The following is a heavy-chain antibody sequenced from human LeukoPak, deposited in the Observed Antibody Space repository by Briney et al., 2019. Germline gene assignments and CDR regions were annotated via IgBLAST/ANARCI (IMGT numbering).Heavy chain of an antibody. CDR3: ARRSDSGWPNYFDY. CDR2: ISTDGRST. V-gene: IGHV3-74*01. D-gene: IGHD6-19*01. Sequence: GGSLRLSCVASGFTFTNYWMHWVRQAPGKGLVWVSRISTDGRSTNYADSVKGRFTISRDNARNTLYLQMNSLRAEDTAVYYCARRSDSGWPNYFDYWGQGTLVTVSS. J-gene: IGHJ4*02. CDR1: GFTFTNYW.